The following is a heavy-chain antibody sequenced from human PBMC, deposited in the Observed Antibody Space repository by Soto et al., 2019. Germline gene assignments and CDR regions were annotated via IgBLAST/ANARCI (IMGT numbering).Heavy chain of an antibody. Sequence: TSETLSLTCTVSGGSISSYYWSWIRQPPGKGLEWIGYIYYSGSTNYNPSLKSRVTISVDTSKNQFSLKLSSVTAADTAVYYCARVVGYCSSTSCYPSSGWYEPAFFDYWGQGTLVTVSS. CDR3: ARVVGYCSSTSCYPSSGWYEPAFFDY. CDR2: IYYSGST. D-gene: IGHD2-2*03. CDR1: GGSISSYY. J-gene: IGHJ4*02. V-gene: IGHV4-59*01.